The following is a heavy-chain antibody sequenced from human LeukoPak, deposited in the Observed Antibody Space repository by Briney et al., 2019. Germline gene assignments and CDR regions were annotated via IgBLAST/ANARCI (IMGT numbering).Heavy chain of an antibody. J-gene: IGHJ4*02. V-gene: IGHV4-59*11. CDR3: ARGLYSYGFFDY. D-gene: IGHD5-18*01. Sequence: PSETLSLTCTVSGASISSHCWSWIRQPAGRGLEWIGYICYSGSTNSNPSLKSRVTISVDTSKNQFSLKLSSVTAADTAVYYCARGLYSYGFFDYWGQGTLVTVSS. CDR2: ICYSGST. CDR1: GASISSHC.